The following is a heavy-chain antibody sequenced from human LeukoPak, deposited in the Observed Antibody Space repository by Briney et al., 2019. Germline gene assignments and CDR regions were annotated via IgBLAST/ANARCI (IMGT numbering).Heavy chain of an antibody. CDR2: IIPILGIA. CDR3: ARDGVGYNFDAFDV. Sequence: SVKVSCKASGGTFSSYTISWVRQAPGQGLEWMGRIIPILGIANYAQKFQGRVTITADKSTSTAYMELSSLRSEDTAVYYCARDGVGYNFDAFDVWGQGTMVTVSS. J-gene: IGHJ3*01. D-gene: IGHD5-24*01. CDR1: GGTFSSYT. V-gene: IGHV1-69*04.